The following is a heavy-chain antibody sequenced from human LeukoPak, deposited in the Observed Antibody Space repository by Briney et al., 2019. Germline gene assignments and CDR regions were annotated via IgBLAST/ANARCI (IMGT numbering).Heavy chain of an antibody. CDR3: ARGGIVEPLFDY. J-gene: IGHJ4*02. D-gene: IGHD3-22*01. CDR1: GFTFSSYA. V-gene: IGHV3-23*01. CDR2: ISGSGDNT. Sequence: GGSLRLSCAASGFTFSSYAMSWVRQAPGKGLEWVSVISGSGDNTYYADSVKGRFTISRDNSKNTLYLQMNSLRAEDTAVYYCARGGIVEPLFDYWGQGTLVTVSS.